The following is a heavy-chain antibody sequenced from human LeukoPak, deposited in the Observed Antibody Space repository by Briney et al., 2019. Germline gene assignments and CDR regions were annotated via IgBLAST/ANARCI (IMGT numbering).Heavy chain of an antibody. D-gene: IGHD3-3*01. CDR2: ISAYNGNT. J-gene: IGHJ4*02. V-gene: IGHV1-18*01. Sequence: ASVKVSCKASGYTFTSHGINWLRQAPGQGLEWMGWISAYNGNTNYAQKLQGRVTMTTDTSTSTAYMELRSLRSDDTAVYYCARDKNDFWSGIERVTDYWGQGTLVTVSS. CDR3: ARDKNDFWSGIERVTDY. CDR1: GYTFTSHG.